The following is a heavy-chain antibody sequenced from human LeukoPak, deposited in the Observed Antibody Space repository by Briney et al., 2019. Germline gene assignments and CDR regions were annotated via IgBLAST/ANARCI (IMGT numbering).Heavy chain of an antibody. Sequence: GGSLRLSCAASGFTFSNYAMRWVRQAPGKGLEWVAVISFDGSKKYYADSVKGQFTISRDNSKSTLYLQMNSLRAEDTTLYYCVRSRATSGGYYFAYWGQGALVTVSS. CDR3: VRSRATSGGYYFAY. CDR2: ISFDGSKK. J-gene: IGHJ4*02. CDR1: GFTFSNYA. D-gene: IGHD3-16*01. V-gene: IGHV3-30*04.